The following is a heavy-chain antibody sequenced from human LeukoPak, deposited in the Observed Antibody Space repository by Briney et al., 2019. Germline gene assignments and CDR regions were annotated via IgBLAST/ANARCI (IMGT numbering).Heavy chain of an antibody. CDR2: INPNSGGT. CDR1: GYTFTGYY. J-gene: IGHJ6*02. Sequence: ASVKVSCKASGYTFTGYYMHWVRQAPGQGLEWMGWINPNSGGTNYAQKFQGWVTMTRDTSISTAYMELSRLRSDDTAVYYCARDWMVRGVHYYYYGMDVWGQGTTVTVSS. D-gene: IGHD3-10*01. V-gene: IGHV1-2*04. CDR3: ARDWMVRGVHYYYYGMDV.